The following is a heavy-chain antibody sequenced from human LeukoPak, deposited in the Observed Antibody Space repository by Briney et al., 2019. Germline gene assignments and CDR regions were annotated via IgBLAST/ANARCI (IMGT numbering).Heavy chain of an antibody. Sequence: QAGGSLRLSCAASGFTFSISWMSWVRQAPGKGLEWVSYISSSSSTIYYADSVKGRFTISRDNAKNSLYLQMNSLRAEDTAVYYCAIDCSSTSCPGDYWGQGTLVTVSS. CDR2: ISSSSSTI. CDR3: AIDCSSTSCPGDY. D-gene: IGHD2-2*01. CDR1: GFTFSISW. J-gene: IGHJ4*02. V-gene: IGHV3-48*01.